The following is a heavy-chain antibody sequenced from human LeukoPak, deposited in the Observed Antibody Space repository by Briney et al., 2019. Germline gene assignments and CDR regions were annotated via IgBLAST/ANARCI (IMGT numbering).Heavy chain of an antibody. Sequence: GASVKASCKASGYTFTGYYMHWVRQAPGQGLEWMGRINPNSGGTNYAQKFQGRVTMTRDTSISTAYMELSRLRSDDTAVYYCARALTVTTSVKNYWGQGTLATVSS. CDR1: GYTFTGYY. CDR2: INPNSGGT. J-gene: IGHJ4*02. CDR3: ARALTVTTSVKNY. V-gene: IGHV1-2*06. D-gene: IGHD4-17*01.